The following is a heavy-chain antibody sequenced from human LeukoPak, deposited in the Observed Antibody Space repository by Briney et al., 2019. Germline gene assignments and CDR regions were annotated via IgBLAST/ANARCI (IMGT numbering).Heavy chain of an antibody. J-gene: IGHJ6*02. CDR3: AKALRNYYYSGMDV. Sequence: PGGSLRLSCAASGFTFSSYGMHWVRQAPGMGLEWVAVTSYDGGDKYYADSVKGRFTISRDNSKNTLYLQMNSLRVEDTAVYYCAKALRNYYYSGMDVWGQGTTVTVSS. V-gene: IGHV3-30*18. CDR2: TSYDGGDK. CDR1: GFTFSSYG.